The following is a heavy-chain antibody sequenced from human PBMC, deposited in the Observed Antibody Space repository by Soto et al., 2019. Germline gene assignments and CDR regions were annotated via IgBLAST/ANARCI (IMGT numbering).Heavy chain of an antibody. Sequence: QVQLGESGGGVVQPGRSLRLSCAASGFTFSSYGMHWVRQAPGKGLEWGAVIWYDGSNKYYADSVKGRFTISRDNSKNTLYLQMNSLRAEETAVYYCARDGGGRDGYTVGCNWFDPWGQGTLVTVSS. CDR3: ARDGGGRDGYTVGCNWFDP. CDR2: IWYDGSNK. J-gene: IGHJ5*02. D-gene: IGHD2-15*01. V-gene: IGHV3-33*01. CDR1: GFTFSSYG.